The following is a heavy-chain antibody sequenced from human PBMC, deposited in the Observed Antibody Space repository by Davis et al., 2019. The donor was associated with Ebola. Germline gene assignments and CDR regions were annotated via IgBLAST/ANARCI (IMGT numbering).Heavy chain of an antibody. V-gene: IGHV3-30-3*01. CDR2: ISYDGSNK. CDR3: AQSYGMDV. Sequence: GESLKISCAASGFTFSSYAMHWVRQAPGKGLEWVAVISYDGSNKYYADSVKGRFTISRDNAKNSLYLQMNSLRAEDTAVYYCAQSYGMDVWGQGTTVTVSS. CDR1: GFTFSSYA. J-gene: IGHJ6*02.